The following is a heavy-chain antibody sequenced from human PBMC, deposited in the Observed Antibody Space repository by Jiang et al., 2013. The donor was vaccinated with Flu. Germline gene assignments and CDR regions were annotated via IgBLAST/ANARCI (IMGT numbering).Heavy chain of an antibody. CDR1: GITFTSSA. Sequence: SGAEVKKPGTSVKVSCKASGITFTSSAMQWVRQARGQRLEWIGWIVVGSGNTNYAQRFQERVTITRDMSTSTVYMELSSLRSEDTAVYYCATASYQYDRSGYYRDYWGQGTLVTVSS. J-gene: IGHJ4*02. CDR3: ATASYQYDRSGYYRDY. D-gene: IGHD3-22*01. CDR2: IVVGSGNT. V-gene: IGHV1-58*02.